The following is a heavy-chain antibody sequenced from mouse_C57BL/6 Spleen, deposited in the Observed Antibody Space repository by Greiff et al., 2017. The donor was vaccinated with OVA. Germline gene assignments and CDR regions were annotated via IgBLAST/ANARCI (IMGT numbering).Heavy chain of an antibody. CDR2: IDPSDSYT. Sequence: VQLQQPGAELVKPGASVKLSCKASGYTFTSYWMQWVKQRPGQGLEWIGEIDPSDSYTNYNQKFKGKATLTVDTSSSTAYMQLSSLTSEDSAVYYCASYSNYRLDYWGQGTLVTVSA. D-gene: IGHD2-5*01. CDR1: GYTFTSYW. J-gene: IGHJ3*01. CDR3: ASYSNYRLDY. V-gene: IGHV1-50*01.